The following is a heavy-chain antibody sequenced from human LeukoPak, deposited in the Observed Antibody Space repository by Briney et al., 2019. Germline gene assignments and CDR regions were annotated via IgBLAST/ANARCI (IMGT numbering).Heavy chain of an antibody. Sequence: PGGSLRLSCAASGFTFSSYAMSWVRQAPGKGLEWVSAISGSGGSTYYADSVKGRFTISRDNSKNTLYLQMDSLRAEDTAVYYCAKGRYSSGWYPRYWGQGTLVTVSS. J-gene: IGHJ4*02. V-gene: IGHV3-23*01. D-gene: IGHD6-19*01. CDR1: GFTFSSYA. CDR2: ISGSGGST. CDR3: AKGRYSSGWYPRY.